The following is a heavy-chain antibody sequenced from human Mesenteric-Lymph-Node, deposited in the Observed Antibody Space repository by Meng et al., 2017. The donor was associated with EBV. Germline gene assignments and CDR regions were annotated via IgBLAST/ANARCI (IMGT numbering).Heavy chain of an antibody. D-gene: IGHD5-24*01. Sequence: EVQLVESGGGLVQPGGSLRLSCAASGFTFSSYWMHWVRQVPGKGLVWVSRINTDGSSTSYADAVKGRFTISRDNAKNTVHLQMNSLRAEDTAVYYCARDLSRDGYNSYFDYWGQGTLGTVSS. J-gene: IGHJ4*02. V-gene: IGHV3-74*01. CDR3: ARDLSRDGYNSYFDY. CDR2: INTDGSST. CDR1: GFTFSSYW.